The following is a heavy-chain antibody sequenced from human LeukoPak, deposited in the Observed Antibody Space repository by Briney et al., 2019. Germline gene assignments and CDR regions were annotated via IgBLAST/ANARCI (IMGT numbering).Heavy chain of an antibody. D-gene: IGHD1-26*01. CDR2: ISGSGAST. Sequence: GGSLRLSCAASGFIFNKHAMSWVRQAPGKGLEWVSGISGSGASTYYADSVKGRFTISRDDSRNTLYLQMNSLRGDDTAVYYCAKDVGKWESLHFSDYWGQGTLVTVSS. CDR1: GFIFNKHA. V-gene: IGHV3-23*01. CDR3: AKDVGKWESLHFSDY. J-gene: IGHJ4*02.